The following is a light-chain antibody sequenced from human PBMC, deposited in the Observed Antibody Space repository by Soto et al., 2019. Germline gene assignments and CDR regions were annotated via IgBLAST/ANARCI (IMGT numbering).Light chain of an antibody. CDR1: QGISND. CDR3: QKYTNFPA. V-gene: IGKV1-27*01. CDR2: AAS. J-gene: IGKJ4*01. Sequence: DIQMTQSPSSLSASVGDRVTITCRASQGISNDLAWYQQIPGKVPKLLISAASTLQSGVPSRFSGSGSGTDFTLTISSLQPEDVATYYCQKYTNFPAFGGGTKVEIK.